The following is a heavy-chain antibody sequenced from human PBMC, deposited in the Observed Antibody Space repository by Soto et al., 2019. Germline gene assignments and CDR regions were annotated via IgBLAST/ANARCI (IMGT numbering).Heavy chain of an antibody. CDR1: GGSFSGYY. V-gene: IGHV4-34*01. D-gene: IGHD2-15*01. J-gene: IGHJ4*02. CDR2: INHSGST. Sequence: SETLSLTCAVYGGSFSGYYWSWIRQPPGKGLEWIGEINHSGSTNYNPSLKSRVTISVDTSKNQFSLKLSSVTAADTAVYYCARGIQTRKDIVVVVAAKYYFDYWGQGTLVTVSS. CDR3: ARGIQTRKDIVVVVAAKYYFDY.